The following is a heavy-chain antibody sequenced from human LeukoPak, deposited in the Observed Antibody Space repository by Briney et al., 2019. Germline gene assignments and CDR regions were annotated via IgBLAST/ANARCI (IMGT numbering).Heavy chain of an antibody. D-gene: IGHD6-19*01. V-gene: IGHV3-23*01. CDR2: ISSRGDST. CDR3: VKGPRPDITVAHTVEN. J-gene: IGHJ4*02. Sequence: PGGSLRLSCAASGFIFSNYAMSWVRQVPGRGLEWVSTISSRGDSTYVADSVTGRFTISRDNSKNSLYLQMNTVRAEDTAVYYCVKGPRPDITVAHTVENWGQGTLVTVSS. CDR1: GFIFSNYA.